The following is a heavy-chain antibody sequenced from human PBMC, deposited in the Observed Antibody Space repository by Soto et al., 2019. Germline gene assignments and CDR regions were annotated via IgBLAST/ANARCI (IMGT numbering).Heavy chain of an antibody. CDR1: GLIFNNYA. CDR3: ARRGTGSYYDY. D-gene: IGHD1-26*01. J-gene: IGHJ4*02. CDR2: ISSSGEST. Sequence: GGSLRLSCAASGLIFNNYAMNWVRQTPGKGLEWVSGISSSGESTYYADSVKGRLTISRDNSKNTLFLQMNSLRAEDTAIYYCARRGTGSYYDYWGQGTLVT. V-gene: IGHV3-23*01.